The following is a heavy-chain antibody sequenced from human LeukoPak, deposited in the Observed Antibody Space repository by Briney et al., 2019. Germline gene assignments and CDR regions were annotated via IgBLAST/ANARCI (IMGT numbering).Heavy chain of an antibody. D-gene: IGHD3-22*01. Sequence: GGSLRLSCAASGFTFSSYAMSWVRQAPGKGLEWVSAISGSGGSTYYADSVKGRFTISRDNSKDTLYLQMNSLRAEDTAVYYCAKDARYYYDSSGYYYGYWGQGTLVTVSS. CDR3: AKDARYYYDSSGYYYGY. CDR1: GFTFSSYA. V-gene: IGHV3-23*01. J-gene: IGHJ4*02. CDR2: ISGSGGST.